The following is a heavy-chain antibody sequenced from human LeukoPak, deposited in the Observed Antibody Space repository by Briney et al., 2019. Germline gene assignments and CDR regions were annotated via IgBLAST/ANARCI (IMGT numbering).Heavy chain of an antibody. CDR2: ISGSGGST. CDR3: ARSAQPTVTTYYYYYYMDV. D-gene: IGHD4-17*01. J-gene: IGHJ6*03. CDR1: GFTFSGYG. V-gene: IGHV3-23*01. Sequence: GGSLRLSCAASGFTFSGYGMSWVRQAPGKGLEWVSAISGSGGSTYYADSVKGRFTISRDNSKNTLYLQMNSLRAEDTAVYYCARSAQPTVTTYYYYYYMDVWGKGTTVNISS.